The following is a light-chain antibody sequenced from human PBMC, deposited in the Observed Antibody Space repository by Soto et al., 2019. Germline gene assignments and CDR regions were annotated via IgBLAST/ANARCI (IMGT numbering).Light chain of an antibody. CDR2: AAS. CDR3: QHYDDLPWA. V-gene: IGKV1-33*01. J-gene: IGKJ1*01. CDR1: KDIKNY. Sequence: DIQMTQSPSSLSASVGDRVTITCQANKDIKNYLNWYQQRPGKAPKLLIYAASILETGVPSRFSGSGSGTYFTFTISSLQPEDVATHYCQHYDDLPWAFGQGTKVAIK.